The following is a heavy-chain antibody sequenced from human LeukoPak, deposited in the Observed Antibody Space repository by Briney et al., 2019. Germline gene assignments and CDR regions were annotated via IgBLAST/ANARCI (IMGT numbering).Heavy chain of an antibody. V-gene: IGHV3-21*01. D-gene: IGHD1-26*01. CDR1: GFTFSSYS. CDR3: ARDLTRGSYPGG. Sequence: GGSLRLSCAASGFTFSSYSMNWVRQAPGKGLQWVSSISSSSSYIYYADSVKGRFTISRDNAKNSLYLQMNSPRAEDTAVYYCARDLTRGSYPGGWGQGTLVTVSS. J-gene: IGHJ4*02. CDR2: ISSSSSYI.